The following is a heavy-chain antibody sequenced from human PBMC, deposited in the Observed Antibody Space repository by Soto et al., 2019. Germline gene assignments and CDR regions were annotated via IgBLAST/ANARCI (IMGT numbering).Heavy chain of an antibody. J-gene: IGHJ4*02. CDR3: AGGWGYDSTDYYYAY. V-gene: IGHV1-69*01. Sequence: QVQLVQSGAEVRKPGSSVRVSCKASGGSFNRHTISWVRQAPGQGLEWMGGIIPIFGTANHAQKFQGRVTIIADESTSTGYMELSSLRSDDTAIYYCAGGWGYDSTDYYYAYWGQGTLVIVSS. CDR2: IIPIFGTA. D-gene: IGHD3-22*01. CDR1: GGSFNRHT.